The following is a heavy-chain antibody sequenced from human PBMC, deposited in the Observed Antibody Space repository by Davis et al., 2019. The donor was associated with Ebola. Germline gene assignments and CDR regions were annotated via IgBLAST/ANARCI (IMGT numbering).Heavy chain of an antibody. CDR3: AKFNWIRYCDY. Sequence: PGGSLRLSCVASGFTVSTNYMSWVRQGQGKGLEWVSVIYSGGRTYYADSVKGRFTISRDNSKNTLYLQMNSLRAEDTAVYYCAKFNWIRYCDYWGQGTLVTVSS. CDR1: GFTVSTNY. J-gene: IGHJ4*02. CDR2: IYSGGRT. V-gene: IGHV3-53*01. D-gene: IGHD2-2*03.